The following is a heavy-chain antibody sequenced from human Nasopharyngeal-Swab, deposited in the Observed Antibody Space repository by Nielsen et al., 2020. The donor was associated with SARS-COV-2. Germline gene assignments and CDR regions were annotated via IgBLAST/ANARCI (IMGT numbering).Heavy chain of an antibody. D-gene: IGHD3-10*01. V-gene: IGHV1-2*06. J-gene: IGHJ2*01. Sequence: ASVTVSCKASGYTFTGYYMHWVRQAPGQGLEWMGRINPNSGGTNYAQKFQGRVTMTRDTSISTAYMELSRLSSDDPAVYYCARGVGSGSYYTYWYFDLWGRGTLVTVSS. CDR1: GYTFTGYY. CDR3: ARGVGSGSYYTYWYFDL. CDR2: INPNSGGT.